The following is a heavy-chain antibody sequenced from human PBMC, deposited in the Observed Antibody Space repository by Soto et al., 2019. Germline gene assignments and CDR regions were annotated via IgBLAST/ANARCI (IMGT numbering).Heavy chain of an antibody. CDR3: ARDRFASSWSYFDY. CDR2: ISDDGSNK. V-gene: IGHV3-30-3*01. Sequence: QVQLVESGGGVVQPGRSLRLSCAASGFTFSNYALHWVRQAAGKGLEWVAVISDDGSNKYYADSVKGRFTISRDNSKNTLYLQMNSLRAEDTAMYYCARDRFASSWSYFDYWGQGTPVTVSS. J-gene: IGHJ4*02. D-gene: IGHD6-13*01. CDR1: GFTFSNYA.